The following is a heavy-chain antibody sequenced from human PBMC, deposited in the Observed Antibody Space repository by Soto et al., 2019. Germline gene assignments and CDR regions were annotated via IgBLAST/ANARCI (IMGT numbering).Heavy chain of an antibody. CDR2: IYYSGST. CDR1: GGSISSYY. V-gene: IGHV4-59*08. CDR3: ARRADYYYYYVDV. Sequence: QVQLQESGPGLVKPSETLSLTCTVYGGSISSYYWRWIRQPPGKGLEWIGYIYYSGSTNYNPSLKSLGTIAVDTAKNQFSLKLSSVTAADTAGYYCARRADYYYYYVDVWGKRTTVAVSS. J-gene: IGHJ6*03.